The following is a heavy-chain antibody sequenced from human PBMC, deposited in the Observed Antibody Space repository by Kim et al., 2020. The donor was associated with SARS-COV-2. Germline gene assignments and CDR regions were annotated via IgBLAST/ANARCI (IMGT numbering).Heavy chain of an antibody. Sequence: DDGKGRVTNSRDKSKNALYLTMKSLGAEDTAVYYCAKGEYSSSLAPPFDYWGQGTLVTVSS. J-gene: IGHJ4*02. D-gene: IGHD6-13*01. CDR3: AKGEYSSSLAPPFDY. V-gene: IGHV3-23*01.